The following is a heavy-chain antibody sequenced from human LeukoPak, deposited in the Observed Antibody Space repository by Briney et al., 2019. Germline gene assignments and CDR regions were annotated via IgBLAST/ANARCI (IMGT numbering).Heavy chain of an antibody. D-gene: IGHD4-11*01. CDR1: GFTFSSYA. CDR3: AKDPYSSYGVTYYFDY. V-gene: IGHV3-23*01. CDR2: ISGSGGST. J-gene: IGHJ4*02. Sequence: QPGGSLRLSCAASGFTFSSYAMSWVRQAPGKGLEWVSAISGSGGSTYYADSVKGRFTISRDNSKNTLYLQMNSLRAEDTAVYYCAKDPYSSYGVTYYFDYWGQGTLATVSS.